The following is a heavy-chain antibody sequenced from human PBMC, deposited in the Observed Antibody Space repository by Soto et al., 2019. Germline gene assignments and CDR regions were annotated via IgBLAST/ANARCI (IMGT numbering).Heavy chain of an antibody. V-gene: IGHV4-31*03. Sequence: QVQLQESGPGLVEPSQTLSLTCSVSGGSISSDDCYWSWIRQHPGKGLEWIGNIFFSGNTYYNPSLKSRVSISVDTSKNQFSLRVTSATAEDTAVYYCASLRGSGTSVLFDHWGQGSLVTVSS. CDR2: IFFSGNT. CDR3: ASLRGSGTSVLFDH. J-gene: IGHJ4*02. CDR1: GGSISSDDCY. D-gene: IGHD3-10*01.